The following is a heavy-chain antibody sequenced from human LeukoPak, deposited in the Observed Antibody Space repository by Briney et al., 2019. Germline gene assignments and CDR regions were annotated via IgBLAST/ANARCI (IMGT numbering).Heavy chain of an antibody. Sequence: GGSLRLCCAASGFTFSSYAMHWVCQAPGKGLEWVAVISYDGSNKYYADSVKGRFTISRDNSKNTLYLQMNSLRAEDTAVYYCARDSRIMTYYFDYWGQGTVVTGSS. D-gene: IGHD3-16*01. CDR1: GFTFSSYA. CDR3: ARDSRIMTYYFDY. V-gene: IGHV3-30-3*01. J-gene: IGHJ4*02. CDR2: ISYDGSNK.